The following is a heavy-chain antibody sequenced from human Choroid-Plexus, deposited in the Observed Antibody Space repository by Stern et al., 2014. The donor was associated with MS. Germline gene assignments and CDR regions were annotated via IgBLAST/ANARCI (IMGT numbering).Heavy chain of an antibody. CDR1: GFTFGSCA. J-gene: IGHJ5*02. CDR2: VSYDGSNK. V-gene: IGHV3-30*18. CDR3: AKDRHYLTYFFDH. D-gene: IGHD2/OR15-2a*01. Sequence: VQLEESGGGVVQPGRPLRLSCVASGFTFGSCAMHWVRQAPGKGLEWVAGVSYDGSNKYYADSVKGRFTSSRDNSQNTLYMQMSSLRPEDTAVYYCAKDRHYLTYFFDHWGQGSLVTVSS.